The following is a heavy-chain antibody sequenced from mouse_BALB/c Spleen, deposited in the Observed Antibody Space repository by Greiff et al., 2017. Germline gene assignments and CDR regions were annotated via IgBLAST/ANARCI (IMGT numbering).Heavy chain of an antibody. CDR3: ARVRYYGSSLYFDV. Sequence: EVHLVESGGGLVKPGGSLKLSCAASGFTFSSYAMSWVRQSPEKRLEWVAEISSGGSYTYYPDTVTGRFTISRDNAKNTLYLEMSSLRSEDTAMYYCARVRYYGSSLYFDVWGAGTTVTVSS. V-gene: IGHV5-9-4*01. CDR1: GFTFSSYA. J-gene: IGHJ1*01. D-gene: IGHD1-1*01. CDR2: ISSGGSYT.